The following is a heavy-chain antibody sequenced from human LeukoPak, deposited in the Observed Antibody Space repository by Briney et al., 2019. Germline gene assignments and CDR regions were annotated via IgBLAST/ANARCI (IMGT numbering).Heavy chain of an antibody. CDR2: IVYDGVKT. CDR3: SKTVTMDS. Sequence: PGGALRLSCAASGFTFCTYVVSWGRHAPGEGLGWGSTIVYDGVKTYYADSVRGRVTTSRDNSKNTQFLQMNRMRAEDKAVYSCSKTVTMDSWGNGTMVTASS. D-gene: IGHD4-17*01. V-gene: IGHV3-23*01. CDR1: GFTFCTYV. J-gene: IGHJ5*01.